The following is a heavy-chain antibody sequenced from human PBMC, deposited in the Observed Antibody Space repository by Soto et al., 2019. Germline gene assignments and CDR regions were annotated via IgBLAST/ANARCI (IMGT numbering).Heavy chain of an antibody. J-gene: IGHJ5*02. CDR1: GGSLNSGGYF. CDR3: AREVMTSVTSGWFDP. Sequence: QVQLQASGPGLVRPSQTLSLTCTVSGGSLNSGGYFWSWIRQVPGKGLEWIGYVYSGDIAYYNPSLQSRVTISLDTSKKQFSLTLTSVTAADTAIYFCAREVMTSVTSGWFDPWGQGTLVTVSS. V-gene: IGHV4-31*03. CDR2: VYSGDIA. D-gene: IGHD4-17*01.